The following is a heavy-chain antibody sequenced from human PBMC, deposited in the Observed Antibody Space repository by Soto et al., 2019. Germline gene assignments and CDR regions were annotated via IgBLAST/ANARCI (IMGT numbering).Heavy chain of an antibody. CDR1: GYTFSNYG. CDR3: ARVVPGAEAWFGP. CDR2: ISLYSDGT. J-gene: IGHJ5*02. D-gene: IGHD2-2*01. Sequence: QVQLVQSGGEVKKPGASVKVSCKTSGYTFSNYGITWVRQAPGQPLEWLGWISLYSDGTIYAQKFQGRVSMTTDTSTTTAYMELRSLGSDDTAVYYCARVVPGAEAWFGPWGQGPLVTVSS. V-gene: IGHV1-18*01.